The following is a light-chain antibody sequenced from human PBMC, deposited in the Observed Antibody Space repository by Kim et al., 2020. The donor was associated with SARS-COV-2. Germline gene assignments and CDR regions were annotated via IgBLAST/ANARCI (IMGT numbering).Light chain of an antibody. CDR2: DAS. Sequence: PGYRATRSCRASESIDTDFAWYQQRPGQAPRLLVYDASNRATGVPDRFSGSGSGTDFTLTISSLEPEDFSTDYCQQRNSWPPAVTFGGGTKVDIK. V-gene: IGKV3-11*01. CDR1: ESIDTD. J-gene: IGKJ4*01. CDR3: QQRNSWPPAVT.